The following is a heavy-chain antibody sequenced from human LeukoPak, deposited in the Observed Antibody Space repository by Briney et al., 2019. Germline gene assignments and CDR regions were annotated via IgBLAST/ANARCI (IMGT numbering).Heavy chain of an antibody. CDR3: AREEYSSGWYYRGFDP. V-gene: IGHV1-69*04. CDR1: GGTFSSYA. D-gene: IGHD6-19*01. J-gene: IGHJ5*02. CDR2: IIPILGIA. Sequence: SVEVSCKASGGTFSSYAISWVRQAPGQGLEWMGRIIPILGIANYAQKFQGRVTITADKSTSTAYMELSSLRSEDTAVYYCAREEYSSGWYYRGFDPWGQGTLVTVSS.